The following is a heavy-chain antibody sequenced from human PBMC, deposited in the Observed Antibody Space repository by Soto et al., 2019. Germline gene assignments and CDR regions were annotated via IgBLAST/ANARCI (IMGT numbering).Heavy chain of an antibody. CDR3: ARDSGRYPYYMDV. J-gene: IGHJ6*03. CDR2: IWYDGSNK. Sequence: GGSLRLSCAASGFTFSSYGMHWVRQAPGKGLEWVAVIWYDGSNKYYADSVKGRFTISRDNAKNSLYLQMNSLRAEDTALYHCARDSGRYPYYMDVWGKGTTVTVSS. V-gene: IGHV3-33*01. D-gene: IGHD3-10*01. CDR1: GFTFSSYG.